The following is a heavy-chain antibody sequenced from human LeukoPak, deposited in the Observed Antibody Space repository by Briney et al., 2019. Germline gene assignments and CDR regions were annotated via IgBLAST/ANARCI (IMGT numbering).Heavy chain of an antibody. CDR1: GFTLSSYW. CDR3: ARETQEGDTYFDY. D-gene: IGHD1-26*01. J-gene: IGHJ4*02. CDR2: IKQDGREI. Sequence: GESLRLSCAASGFTLSSYWMSWVRQAPGKGLEWVANIKQDGREIYYVDSVKGRFTISRDNAKNSLYLQMNSLRAEDTAVYYCARETQEGDTYFDYWGRGPLVNVSS. V-gene: IGHV3-7*01.